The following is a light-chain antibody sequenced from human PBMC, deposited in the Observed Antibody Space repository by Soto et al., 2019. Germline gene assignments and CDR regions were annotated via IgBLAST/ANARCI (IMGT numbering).Light chain of an antibody. CDR2: DAS. J-gene: IGKJ4*01. Sequence: EIVLTQSPATLSLSPGERATLSCRASQSVGSSLAWYQQKPGQAPRLLINDASNRVTGIPARFSGSGSGTDFTLTISSLEPEDFAVYYCQQRNDGPLTFGGGPRWRSN. V-gene: IGKV3-11*01. CDR3: QQRNDGPLT. CDR1: QSVGSS.